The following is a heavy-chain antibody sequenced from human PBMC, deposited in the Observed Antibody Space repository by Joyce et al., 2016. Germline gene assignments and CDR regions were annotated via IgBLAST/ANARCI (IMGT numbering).Heavy chain of an antibody. CDR3: ARRRLKKEQGLFDP. D-gene: IGHD3-3*01. CDR1: VFTFSSYS. CDR2: ISSNSTYI. J-gene: IGHJ5*02. V-gene: IGHV3-21*01. Sequence: EVQLVESGGGLVTPGGSLRLSCAACVFTFSSYSMNWVRQAPGKGLEWVSSISSNSTYIYYADSLMCRFTISRDNAKNSLYLQMNSLRAEDTAVYYCARRRLKKEQGLFDPWGQGTLVTVSS.